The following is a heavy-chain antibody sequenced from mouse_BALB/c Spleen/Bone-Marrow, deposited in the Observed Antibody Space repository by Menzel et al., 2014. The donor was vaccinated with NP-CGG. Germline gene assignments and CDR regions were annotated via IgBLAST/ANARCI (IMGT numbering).Heavy chain of an antibody. CDR3: ARRYDYGYGPFAY. D-gene: IGHD1-2*01. Sequence: EVMLVESGGGLVQPGGSLKLSCAASGFTFSNYTMSWIRQTPEKRLEWVAYISNGGGTTYYPDTVKGRSAISRDNAKNTLYLQMSSLKSEDTAMYYCARRYDYGYGPFAYWGQGTLVTVSA. V-gene: IGHV5-12-2*01. CDR2: ISNGGGTT. J-gene: IGHJ3*01. CDR1: GFTFSNYT.